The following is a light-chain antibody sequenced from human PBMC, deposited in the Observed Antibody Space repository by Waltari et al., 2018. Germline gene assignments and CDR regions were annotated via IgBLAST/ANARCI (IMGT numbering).Light chain of an antibody. CDR1: SGSIASNY. CDR2: EDN. Sequence: NFMLTQPHSVSESPGKTVTISCTRRSGSIASNYVQWYQQRPGRAPTTVIYEDNQRPPGVPDRFSGSIDSSANSASLTISGLKTEDEADYYCQSYDSSNQVFGGGTKLTVL. V-gene: IGLV6-57*03. CDR3: QSYDSSNQV. J-gene: IGLJ3*02.